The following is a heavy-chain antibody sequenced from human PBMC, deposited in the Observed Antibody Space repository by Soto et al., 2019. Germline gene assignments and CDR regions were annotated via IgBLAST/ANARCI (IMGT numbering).Heavy chain of an antibody. J-gene: IGHJ6*03. CDR3: ARGGISHWAYFYYMDV. D-gene: IGHD2-21*01. CDR1: GGPLSDYF. CDR2: INHLGSI. V-gene: IGHV4-34*01. Sequence: SETLSLTCAVSGGPLSDYFWSWIRQPPGMALEWIGEINHLGSINYNPSLKSRVTMSVDTSKNQFSLTLNSVTAADTATYYCARGGISHWAYFYYMDVWDRGTTVTVSS.